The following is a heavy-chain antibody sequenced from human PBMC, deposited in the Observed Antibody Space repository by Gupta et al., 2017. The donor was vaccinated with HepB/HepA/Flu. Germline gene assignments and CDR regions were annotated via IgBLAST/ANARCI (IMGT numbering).Heavy chain of an antibody. V-gene: IGHV3-23*01. J-gene: IGHJ6*02. Sequence: EVQVLESGGGLVQPGGSLRFSCIASGFTFTNYAMTWSRQAPGKGREWGASIWQNDRHPPHAPHETGRDSNTTDHSKNTLYSHIISRSAHDSALYYGTKDWGCSRKDFRYYYGLRLGPRGHGHRLL. CDR2: IWQNDRHP. D-gene: IGHD3-16*01. CDR1: GFTFTNYA. CDR3: TKDWGCSRKDFRYYYGLR.